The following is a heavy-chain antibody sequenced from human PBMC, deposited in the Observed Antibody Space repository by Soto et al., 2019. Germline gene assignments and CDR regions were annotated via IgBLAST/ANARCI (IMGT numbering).Heavy chain of an antibody. J-gene: IGHJ4*02. Sequence: GGSLRLSCAASGFTFSSYAMSWVRQAPGKGLEWVSAISGSGGSTYYADSVKGRFTISRDNSKNTLYLQMNSLRAEDTAVYYCAKDSLWTMVRELDYWGQGTLVTVSS. CDR2: ISGSGGST. CDR1: GFTFSSYA. D-gene: IGHD3-10*01. CDR3: AKDSLWTMVRELDY. V-gene: IGHV3-23*01.